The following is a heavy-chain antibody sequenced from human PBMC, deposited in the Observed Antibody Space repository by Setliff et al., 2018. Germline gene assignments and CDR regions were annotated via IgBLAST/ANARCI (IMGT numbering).Heavy chain of an antibody. D-gene: IGHD3-10*02. CDR1: GFSFRNCW. J-gene: IGHJ4*02. CDR2: INPGGSEK. V-gene: IGHV3-7*01. CDR3: LGAGTCSY. Sequence: PGGSLRLSCVGTGFSFRNCWASWVRQAPGKGPEWLASINPGGSEKYYVDSARGRFTISRDNARNSLSLQMNSLRSDDTAVYYCLGAGTCSYWGQGTRVTVSS.